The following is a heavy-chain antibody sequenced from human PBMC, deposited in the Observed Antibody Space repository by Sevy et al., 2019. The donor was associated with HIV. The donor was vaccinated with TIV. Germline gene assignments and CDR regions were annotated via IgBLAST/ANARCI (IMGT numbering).Heavy chain of an antibody. V-gene: IGHV1-2*04. CDR1: GYTFTGYY. Sequence: ASVKVSCKASGYTFTGYYMHWVRQAPGQGLEWMGWINPNSGGTNYAQKFQGWVTMTRDTSISTAYMELSRLRSDDTAVYYCARDRCSGGSCRRHGNYWGQGTLVTVSS. CDR2: INPNSGGT. CDR3: ARDRCSGGSCRRHGNY. D-gene: IGHD2-15*01. J-gene: IGHJ4*02.